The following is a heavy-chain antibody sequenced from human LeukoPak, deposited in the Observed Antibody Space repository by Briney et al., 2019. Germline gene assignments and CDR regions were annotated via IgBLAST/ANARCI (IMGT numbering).Heavy chain of an antibody. D-gene: IGHD3-22*01. V-gene: IGHV3-21*01. Sequence: SGGSLRLSCAASGFTFSSYSMNWVRQAPGKGLEWVSSISSSSSYIYYADSVKGRFTISRDNSKNTLYLQMNSLRAEDTAVYYCARGHDSSGYYYVYWGQGTLVTVSS. CDR3: ARGHDSSGYYYVY. CDR2: ISSSSSYI. CDR1: GFTFSSYS. J-gene: IGHJ4*02.